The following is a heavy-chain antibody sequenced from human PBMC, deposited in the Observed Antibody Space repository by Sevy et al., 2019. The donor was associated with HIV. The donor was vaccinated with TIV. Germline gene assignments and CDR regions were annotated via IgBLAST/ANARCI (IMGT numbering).Heavy chain of an antibody. CDR1: GFAFTNYG. D-gene: IGHD2-15*01. CDR2: ISSSSNTI. Sequence: GGSLRLSCAASGFAFTNYGINWVRQAPGKGLEWFSYISSSSNTIYYADSVRGRFTISRENAKNSLYLQMNSLRDEDTAVYYCASYCTAGSCYSDNDYWGQGTLVTVSS. V-gene: IGHV3-48*02. CDR3: ASYCTAGSCYSDNDY. J-gene: IGHJ4*02.